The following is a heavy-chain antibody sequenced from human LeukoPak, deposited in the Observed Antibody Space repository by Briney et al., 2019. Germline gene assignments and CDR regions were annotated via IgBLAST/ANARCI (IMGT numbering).Heavy chain of an antibody. CDR2: IYYSGST. CDR3: ARRARGPDAFDI. V-gene: IGHV4-59*01. D-gene: IGHD6-6*01. J-gene: IGHJ3*02. CDR1: GGSISSYY. Sequence: SETLSLTCTVSGGSISSYYWSWIRQPPGKGLEGIGYIYYSGSTNYNPSLKSRVTISVDTSENQFSLKLSSVTAADTAVYYCARRARGPDAFDIWGQGTMVTVSS.